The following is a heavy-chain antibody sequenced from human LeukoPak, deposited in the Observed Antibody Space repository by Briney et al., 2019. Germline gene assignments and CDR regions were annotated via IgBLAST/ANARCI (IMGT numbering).Heavy chain of an antibody. D-gene: IGHD6-19*01. CDR1: GFTFSSYE. CDR3: AREIVSAVAGNLDY. J-gene: IGHJ4*02. V-gene: IGHV3-48*03. CDR2: ISSSGSTR. Sequence: GGSLRVSCAASGFTFSSYEMNWVRQAPGKGLEWVSYISSSGSTRTYADSVKGRFTISRDNDKNSLYLEMNSLRAEDTAVYYCAREIVSAVAGNLDYWGQGTLVTVSS.